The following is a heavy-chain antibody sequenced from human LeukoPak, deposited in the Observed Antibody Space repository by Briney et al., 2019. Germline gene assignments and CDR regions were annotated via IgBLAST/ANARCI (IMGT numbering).Heavy chain of an antibody. CDR3: ARGRRDIVVVVAAHFDY. D-gene: IGHD2-15*01. CDR1: GFTFYDYG. Sequence: GRCLRLSCAAAGFTFYDYGMHWVRHAPGKGLEWVSGIRWNSGSIGYADSVKGRFTISRDTANTSLYLQMNSLRAEDTALYYCARGRRDIVVVVAAHFDYWGQGTLVTVSS. V-gene: IGHV3-9*01. CDR2: IRWNSGSI. J-gene: IGHJ4*02.